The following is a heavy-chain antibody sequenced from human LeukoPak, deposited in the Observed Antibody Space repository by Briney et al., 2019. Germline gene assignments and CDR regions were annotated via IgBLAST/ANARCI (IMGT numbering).Heavy chain of an antibody. J-gene: IGHJ4*02. CDR2: IYYSGST. Sequence: SETLSLTCTVSGGSISSSSYYWGWIRQPPGKGLEWIGSIYYSGSTYYNPSLKSRVTISVDTSKNQFSLKLSSVTAADTAVYYCAGNGDQEPGYDYWGQGTLVTVSS. CDR3: AGNGDQEPGYDY. CDR1: GGSISSSSYY. V-gene: IGHV4-39*07. D-gene: IGHD4-17*01.